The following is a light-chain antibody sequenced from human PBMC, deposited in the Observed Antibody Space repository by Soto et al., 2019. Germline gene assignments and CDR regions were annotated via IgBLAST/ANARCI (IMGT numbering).Light chain of an antibody. CDR2: AAS. CDR1: QSISTY. CDR3: QKSYSTPLT. V-gene: IGKV1-39*01. Sequence: DIQMTQSPSSLSASLGDRVTITFRASQSISTYLNWYQQKPGKAPKLLIYAASSLQSGVPSRFSGSGSGTDFTLTISSLQPEDFATYYCQKSYSTPLTFGGGTKVDIK. J-gene: IGKJ4*01.